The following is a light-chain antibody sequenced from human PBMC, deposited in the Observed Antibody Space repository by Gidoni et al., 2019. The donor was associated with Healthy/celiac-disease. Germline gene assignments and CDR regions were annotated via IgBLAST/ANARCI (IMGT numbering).Light chain of an antibody. V-gene: IGKV3-20*01. CDR3: QQYGRT. CDR1: QSVSSSY. J-gene: IGKJ3*01. CDR2: GAS. Sequence: EIVLTQSPGTLSLSPGERATLSCRASQSVSSSYLAWYQQKPGQAPRLLIYGASSRATGIPDRFSGSGSGTDFNLTISRLEPEDFAVYYCQQYGRTFGPGTKVDIK.